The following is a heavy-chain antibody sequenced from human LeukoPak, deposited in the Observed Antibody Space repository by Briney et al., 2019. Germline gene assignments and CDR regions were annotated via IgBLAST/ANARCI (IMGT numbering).Heavy chain of an antibody. J-gene: IGHJ4*02. V-gene: IGHV3-23*01. CDR1: GFTFSSYE. CDR3: AKDDYYDTSGYRD. D-gene: IGHD3-22*01. Sequence: SGGSLRLSCAASGFTFSSYEMNWVRQAPGKGLEWVSAISGSGGSTYYADSVKGRFTISRDNSKNTLYLQMNSLRAEDTAVYYCAKDDYYDTSGYRDWGQGTLVTVSS. CDR2: ISGSGGST.